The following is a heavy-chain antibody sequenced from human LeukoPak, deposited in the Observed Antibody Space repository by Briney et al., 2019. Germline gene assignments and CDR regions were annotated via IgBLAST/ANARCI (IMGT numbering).Heavy chain of an antibody. CDR3: AKHRGYYPSGLFDY. V-gene: IGHV3-48*01. J-gene: IGHJ4*02. CDR1: GFTFSSYS. CDR2: ISSSSSTI. D-gene: IGHD3-22*01. Sequence: GGSLRLSCAASGFTFSSYSMNWVRQAPGKGLEWVSYISSSSSTIYYADSVKGRFTISRDNSKNTLYLQMNSLRAEDTAVYYCAKHRGYYPSGLFDYWGQGTLVTVSS.